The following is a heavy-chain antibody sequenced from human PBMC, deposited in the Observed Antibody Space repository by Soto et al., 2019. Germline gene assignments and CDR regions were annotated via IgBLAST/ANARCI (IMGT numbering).Heavy chain of an antibody. D-gene: IGHD2-2*01. CDR2: IIPIFGIA. CDR1: GGTFSRYS. J-gene: IGHJ6*02. Sequence: QVQLVQSGAEVKKPGSSVKVSCKASGGTFSRYSITWVRQAPGHGLEWIGRIIPIFGIASYAQKFQGRVTITADDCTSTAYMELSSLTSDDTAVYYCAREDRDRETGLVPAAIDRMDVWGQGTTVTVSS. CDR3: AREDRDRETGLVPAAIDRMDV. V-gene: IGHV1-69*08.